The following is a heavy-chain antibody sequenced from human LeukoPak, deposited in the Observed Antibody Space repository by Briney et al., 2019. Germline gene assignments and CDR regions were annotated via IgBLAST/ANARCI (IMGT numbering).Heavy chain of an antibody. D-gene: IGHD2-15*01. CDR2: ISAYNGNT. V-gene: IGHV1-18*01. CDR1: GYTFTSYG. Sequence: ASVKVSCKASGYTFTSYGISWVRQAPGQGLAWMGWISAYNGNTNYAQKLQGRVTMTTDTSTSTAYMELRSLRSDDTAVYYYARRGYCSGGSCYSGAVWFDPWGQGTLVTVSS. J-gene: IGHJ5*02. CDR3: ARRGYCSGGSCYSGAVWFDP.